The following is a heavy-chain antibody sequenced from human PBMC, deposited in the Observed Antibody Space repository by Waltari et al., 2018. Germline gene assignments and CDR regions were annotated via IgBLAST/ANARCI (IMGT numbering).Heavy chain of an antibody. Sequence: QVQLQESGPGLVKPSATLSLTCSVSTASIRNYYWAWLRQIPGKGLEWIGYVHSSGSTNYNPSLRSRLPMSVEPSKNHVSLNLSSLTAADTAIFYCATGDKWFDTWGPGTQVTVSS. J-gene: IGHJ5*02. V-gene: IGHV4-59*01. CDR2: VHSSGST. CDR3: ATGDKWFDT. D-gene: IGHD1-26*01. CDR1: TASIRNYY.